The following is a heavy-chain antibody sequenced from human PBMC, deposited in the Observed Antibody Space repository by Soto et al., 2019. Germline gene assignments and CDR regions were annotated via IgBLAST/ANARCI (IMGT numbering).Heavy chain of an antibody. D-gene: IGHD3-10*01. Sequence: GGSMRLSCAASGLNFSSYVMHWVRQAPGKGLEWVAVIWYDGSNKYYADSVKGRFTISRDNSKNTLYLQMNSLRAEDTAVYYCARNYYGSGSYYPFDYWGQGTLVNVSS. V-gene: IGHV3-33*01. CDR3: ARNYYGSGSYYPFDY. CDR1: GLNFSSYV. J-gene: IGHJ4*02. CDR2: IWYDGSNK.